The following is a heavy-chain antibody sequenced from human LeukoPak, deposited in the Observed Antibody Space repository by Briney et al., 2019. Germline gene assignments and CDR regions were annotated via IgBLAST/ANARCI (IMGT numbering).Heavy chain of an antibody. J-gene: IGHJ4*02. Sequence: GGSLTLPCAASGFTFSDYAMSWVRQASGKGLEWVSTASYYVGKQYHADSVRGRFTVSRDNSRNTVSLQMSSLRVEDTGIYYCAKAGIGADGAGFLCEYWGQGTLVTVSS. CDR2: ASYYVGKQ. CDR3: AKAGIGADGAGFLCEY. CDR1: GFTFSDYA. V-gene: IGHV3-23*01. D-gene: IGHD1-1*01.